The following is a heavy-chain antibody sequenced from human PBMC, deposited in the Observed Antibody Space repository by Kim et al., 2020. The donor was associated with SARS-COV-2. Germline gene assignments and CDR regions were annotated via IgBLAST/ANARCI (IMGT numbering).Heavy chain of an antibody. CDR1: GGSFSGYY. CDR2: INHSGST. D-gene: IGHD5-18*01. CDR3: ARGVDDTAMRWFDP. V-gene: IGHV4-34*01. J-gene: IGHJ5*02. Sequence: SETLSLTCAVYGGSFSGYYWSWIRQPPGKGLEWIGEINHSGSTNYNPSLKSRVTISVDTSKNQFSLKLSSVTAADTAVYYCARGVDDTAMRWFDPWGQGT.